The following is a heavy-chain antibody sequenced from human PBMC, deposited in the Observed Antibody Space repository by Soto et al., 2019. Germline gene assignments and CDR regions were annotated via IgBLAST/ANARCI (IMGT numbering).Heavy chain of an antibody. CDR2: IYPGDSYN. V-gene: IGHV5-51*03. CDR1: GYSFSNYW. Sequence: EVQLVPSGAEVKKPGESLKISCKGFGYSFSNYWIGWVRQMPGTGLEWMGLIYPGDSYNRDSPSFQGQVTLSADKSISTAYLQWSSLKASDTAMYYCATTLSLYDRLDYWGQGSMVTVSS. CDR3: ATTLSLYDRLDY. J-gene: IGHJ4*02. D-gene: IGHD3-22*01.